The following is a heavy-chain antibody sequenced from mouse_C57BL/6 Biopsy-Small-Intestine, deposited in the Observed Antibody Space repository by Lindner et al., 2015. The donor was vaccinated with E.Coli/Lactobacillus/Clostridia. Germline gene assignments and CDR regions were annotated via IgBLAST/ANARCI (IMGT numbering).Heavy chain of an antibody. CDR1: GYTFTDYY. CDR2: INPNNGGT. V-gene: IGHV1-26*01. J-gene: IGHJ3*01. Sequence: VQLQESGPELVKPGASVKISCKASGYTFTDYYMNWVKQSHGKSLEWIGDINPNNGGTSYNQKFKGKATLTVDKSSSTAYMELRSLTSEDSAVYYCARRDSYYVPFAYWGQGTLVTVSA. CDR3: ARRDSYYVPFAY. D-gene: IGHD2-12*01.